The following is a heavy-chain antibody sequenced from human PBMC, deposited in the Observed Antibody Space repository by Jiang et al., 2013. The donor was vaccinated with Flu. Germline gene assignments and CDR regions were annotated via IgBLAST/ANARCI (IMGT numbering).Heavy chain of an antibody. CDR1: GGTFNNYA. Sequence: SGAEVKRPGSSVKVSCAASGGTFNNYALNWVRQAPGQGLEWMGGIIPIVAITNYAQKFRGRVTITADTSTRTAYMELTSLTSEDTAVYYCARVSRQQLVYGMDVWGQGTTVTVSS. D-gene: IGHD6-13*01. CDR2: IIPIVAIT. J-gene: IGHJ6*02. CDR3: ARVSRQQLVYGMDV. V-gene: IGHV1-69*17.